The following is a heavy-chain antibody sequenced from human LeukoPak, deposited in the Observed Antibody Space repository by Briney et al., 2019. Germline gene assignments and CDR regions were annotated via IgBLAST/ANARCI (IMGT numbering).Heavy chain of an antibody. D-gene: IGHD6-6*01. CDR2: IFPGDSDT. V-gene: IGHV5-51*01. CDR1: GYSFTSYW. CDR3: ARHSTLSSSLEY. J-gene: IGHJ4*02. Sequence: KVGESLKISCKGSGYSFTSYWIGWVRQMPGKGLECMGIIFPGDSDTRYSPSFQGQVTISADKSINTAYLQWSSLEASDTAMYYRARHSTLSSSLEYWGQGTLVTVSS.